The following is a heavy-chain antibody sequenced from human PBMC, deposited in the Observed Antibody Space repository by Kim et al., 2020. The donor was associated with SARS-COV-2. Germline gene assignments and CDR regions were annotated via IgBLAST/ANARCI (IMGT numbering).Heavy chain of an antibody. V-gene: IGHV6-1*01. CDR3: ARDSVRHFDY. D-gene: IGHD6-6*01. Sequence: YAVPMKSRITITPDTSENQFSLQLNSVTPEDTAVYYCARDSVRHFDYWGQGTLVTVSS. J-gene: IGHJ4*02.